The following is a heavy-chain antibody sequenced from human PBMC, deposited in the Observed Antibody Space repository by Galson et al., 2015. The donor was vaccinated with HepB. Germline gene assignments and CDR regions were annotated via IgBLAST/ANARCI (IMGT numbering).Heavy chain of an antibody. J-gene: IGHJ4*02. D-gene: IGHD4-17*01. Sequence: SVKVSCKASGFTFTSSAVQWVRQARGQRLEWIGWIVVGSGNTNYAQKFQERVTITRDMSTSTAYMELSSLRSEDTAVYYCAADALSGDYMYFDYWGQGTLVTVSS. CDR1: GFTFTSSA. CDR3: AADALSGDYMYFDY. V-gene: IGHV1-58*01. CDR2: IVVGSGNT.